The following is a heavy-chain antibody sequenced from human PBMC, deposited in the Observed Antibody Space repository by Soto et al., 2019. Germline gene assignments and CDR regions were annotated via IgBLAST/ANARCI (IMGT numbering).Heavy chain of an antibody. Sequence: EVQLLESGGGLVQPGGSLRLSCAVSGFIFSNYPMSWVRQGPGKGLEWVSSVSPSGSNTYYADSVKGRFTMSRDNSDNRLHLKMNSLRAEDTAVYFCARRDSSGWYSLDYWGQGTLVTVSS. V-gene: IGHV3-23*01. CDR1: GFIFSNYP. CDR2: VSPSGSNT. J-gene: IGHJ4*02. CDR3: ARRDSSGWYSLDY. D-gene: IGHD6-19*01.